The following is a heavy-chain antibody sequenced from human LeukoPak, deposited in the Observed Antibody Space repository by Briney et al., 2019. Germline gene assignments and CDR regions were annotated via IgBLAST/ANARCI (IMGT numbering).Heavy chain of an antibody. Sequence: GGSLRLSCAASGFTLSGYSMTWVCQAPGKGLECVSFITSSSNYIYYADSVKGRFTISRDTAKNSLYLQMSSLRTEDTAMYYCARDPAGASSSWYYFDNWGQGTLVTVSS. D-gene: IGHD6-13*01. CDR2: ITSSSNYI. CDR1: GFTLSGYS. V-gene: IGHV3-21*04. CDR3: ARDPAGASSSWYYFDN. J-gene: IGHJ4*02.